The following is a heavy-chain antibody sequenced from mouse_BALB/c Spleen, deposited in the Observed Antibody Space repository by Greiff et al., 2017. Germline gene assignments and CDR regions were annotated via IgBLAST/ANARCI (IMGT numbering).Heavy chain of an antibody. CDR3: ARDGYGNYIMDY. Sequence: EVKLVESGGGLVQPGGSLKLSCAASGFTFSSYGMSWVRQTPDKRLELVATINSNGGSTYYPDSVKGRFTISRDNAKNTLYLQMSSLKSEDTAMYYCARDGYGNYIMDYWGQGTAVTVSS. J-gene: IGHJ4*01. CDR1: GFTFSSYG. V-gene: IGHV5-6-3*01. CDR2: INSNGGST. D-gene: IGHD2-10*02.